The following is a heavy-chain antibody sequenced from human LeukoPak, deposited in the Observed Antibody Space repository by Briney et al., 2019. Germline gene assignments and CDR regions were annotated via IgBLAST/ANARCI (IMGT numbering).Heavy chain of an antibody. D-gene: IGHD2-2*01. V-gene: IGHV5-51*01. CDR1: GYSFTSYW. CDR2: IHPGDSDT. Sequence: GESLKISCKGSGYSFTSYWIGWVRQVPGKGLEWMGIIHPGDSDTRYSPSFQGQVTISADKSISTAYLQWSSLKASDTAMYYCARRGYCSSTSCYYYFDYWGQGTLVTVSS. CDR3: ARRGYCSSTSCYYYFDY. J-gene: IGHJ4*02.